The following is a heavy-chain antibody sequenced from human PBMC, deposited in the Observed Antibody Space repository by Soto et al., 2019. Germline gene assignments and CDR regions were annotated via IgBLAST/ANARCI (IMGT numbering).Heavy chain of an antibody. CDR1: RGSTIRGAYF. CDR3: ARGGPVSVSPAWQLLGYFDY. D-gene: IGHD2-15*01. CDR2: ISYTGAT. Sequence: PLETQSLTCSVSRGSTIRGAYFWTWIRQFPGLCLDWIAYISYTGATYYNPSLKSRVTILADTSKNQFSLKLNSVTSADTAVYYCARGGPVSVSPAWQLLGYFDYWGQGTLVTVSS. J-gene: IGHJ4*02. V-gene: IGHV4-31*03.